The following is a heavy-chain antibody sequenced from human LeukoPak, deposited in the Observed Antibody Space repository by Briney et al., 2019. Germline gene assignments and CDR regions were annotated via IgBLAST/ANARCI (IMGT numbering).Heavy chain of an antibody. D-gene: IGHD3-22*01. CDR3: ARVYYDSSGYYDFFDY. V-gene: IGHV3-48*03. CDR1: GFTFSSYE. Sequence: GGSLRLSCAASGFTFSSYEMNWVRQAPGKGLEWVSYISSSGSTIYYADSVKGRFTISRDNAKNSLYLQMNSLRAEDTAVYYCARVYYDSSGYYDFFDYWGQGTLVTVSS. J-gene: IGHJ4*02. CDR2: ISSSGSTI.